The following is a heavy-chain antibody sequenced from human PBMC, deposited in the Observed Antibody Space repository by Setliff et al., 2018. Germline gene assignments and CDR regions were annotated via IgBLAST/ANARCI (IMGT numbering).Heavy chain of an antibody. J-gene: IGHJ6*03. V-gene: IGHV3-74*01. D-gene: IGHD2-2*01. CDR1: GFTFSSHW. CDR3: ARSPRPPASLDYVDV. Sequence: GGSLRLSCAASGFTFSSHWMHWVRQGPGKGPVWVSRINSDGITTRYADSVKGRFTIYRDMAENTLYLQMNSLRAEDTAVYYCARSPRPPASLDYVDVWGDGTMVTVSS. CDR2: INSDGITT.